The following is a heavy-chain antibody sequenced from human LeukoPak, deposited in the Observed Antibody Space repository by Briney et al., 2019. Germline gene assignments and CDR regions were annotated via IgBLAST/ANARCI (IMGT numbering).Heavy chain of an antibody. J-gene: IGHJ4*02. CDR2: IYPGDSDT. D-gene: IGHD3-10*01. Sequence: GESLKISCKGSGYSFADYWVGWVRQMPGKGLEWMGIIYPGDSDTTYSPSFQGQVTISADKSIGTAYLQWSSLKASDTAIYYCARRSGHGLGNYYLFDYWGQGTLVTVSS. CDR3: ARRSGHGLGNYYLFDY. CDR1: GYSFADYW. V-gene: IGHV5-51*01.